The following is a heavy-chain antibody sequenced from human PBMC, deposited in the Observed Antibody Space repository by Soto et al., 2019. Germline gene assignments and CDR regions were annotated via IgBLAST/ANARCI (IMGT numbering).Heavy chain of an antibody. CDR1: GFTFSSYW. D-gene: IGHD3-16*02. CDR2: IKQDGSEK. Sequence: PGGSLRLSCAASGFTFSSYWMSWVRQAPGKGLEWVANIKQDGSEKYYVDSVKGRFTISRDNAKNSPYLQMNSLRAEDTAVYYCARDFIYDYAWGSYRYIDYWGQGTLVTVSS. CDR3: ARDFIYDYAWGSYRYIDY. J-gene: IGHJ4*02. V-gene: IGHV3-7*05.